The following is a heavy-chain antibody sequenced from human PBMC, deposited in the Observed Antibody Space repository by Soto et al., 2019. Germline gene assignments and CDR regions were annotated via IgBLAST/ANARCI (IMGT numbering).Heavy chain of an antibody. D-gene: IGHD3-10*01. V-gene: IGHV3-23*01. J-gene: IGHJ6*02. Sequence: EVQLLESGGGLVQPGGSLRLSCAASGFTFSGFAMGWVRQAPGKGLEWVSGISGGGGSTFYADSVKGRFTISRDNSKNTLWLQMNSLRAEDTAVYFCAKEDFIVRGYYYYGMDVWGQGTTVTVSS. CDR2: ISGGGGST. CDR1: GFTFSGFA. CDR3: AKEDFIVRGYYYYGMDV.